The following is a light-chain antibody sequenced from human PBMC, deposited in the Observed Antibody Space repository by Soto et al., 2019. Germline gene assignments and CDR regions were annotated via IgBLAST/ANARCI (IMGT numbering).Light chain of an antibody. CDR1: QGIRDS. V-gene: IGKV1-27*01. J-gene: IGKJ3*01. CDR2: AAS. CDR3: QKYISAPYT. Sequence: DIQMTQSPSSLSASIGDRVTITCRASQGIRDSLAWYQQKPEKSPNLLIYAASTLQSGVPSRFSGSGSGTDFALTISSLQPEDVATYYCQKYISAPYTFGPGTKVDIK.